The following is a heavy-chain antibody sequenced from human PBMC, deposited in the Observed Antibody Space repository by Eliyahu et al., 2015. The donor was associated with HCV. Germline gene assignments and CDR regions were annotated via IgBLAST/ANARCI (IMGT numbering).Heavy chain of an antibody. D-gene: IGHD3-10*01. J-gene: IGHJ6*02. CDR1: GGSFSGYF. V-gene: IGHV4-34*01. CDR3: ARGRYPITMVRGVIKSGLDV. CDR2: INHRGST. Sequence: QVQLQQWGAGLLKPSETLSLTCAVYGGSFSGYFWSWIRQPPGKGLEWIGEINHRGSTNYNPSLKSRVTISVDTSKNQFSLKLSSVTAADTAVYYCARGRYPITMVRGVIKSGLDVWGPGTTVTVSS.